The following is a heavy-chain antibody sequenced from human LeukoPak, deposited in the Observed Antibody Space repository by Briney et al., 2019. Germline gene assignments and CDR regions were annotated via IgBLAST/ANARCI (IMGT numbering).Heavy chain of an antibody. V-gene: IGHV4-39*07. D-gene: IGHD5-18*01. CDR1: GGSISSSSYY. CDR3: ARGQYSSGPWGY. J-gene: IGHJ4*02. Sequence: TSETLSLTCTVSGGSISSSSYYWGWIRQPPGKGLEWIGSIYYSGSTNYNPSLKSRVTISVDTSKNQFSLKLRSVTAADTAVYYCARGQYSSGPWGYWGQGTLVTVSS. CDR2: IYYSGST.